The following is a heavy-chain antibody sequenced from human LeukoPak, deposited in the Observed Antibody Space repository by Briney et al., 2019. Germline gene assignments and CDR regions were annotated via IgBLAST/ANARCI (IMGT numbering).Heavy chain of an antibody. J-gene: IGHJ4*02. CDR2: ISGSGGST. CDR1: GFTFSSYA. Sequence: PGGSLRLSCAASGFTFSSYAMSWVRQAPGKGLEWVSAISGSGGSTYYADSVKGRFTISRDNSKNTLYLQMNSLRAEDMAVYYCAKVPTSNGDYADYFDYWGQGTLVTVSS. D-gene: IGHD4-17*01. CDR3: AKVPTSNGDYADYFDY. V-gene: IGHV3-23*01.